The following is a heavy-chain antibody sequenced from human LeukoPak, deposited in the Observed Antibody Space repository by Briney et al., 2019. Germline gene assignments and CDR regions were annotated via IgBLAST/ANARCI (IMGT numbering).Heavy chain of an antibody. CDR3: ARDRHYSDSSGYWTSSYYYMDV. D-gene: IGHD3-22*01. CDR2: INWNGGST. CDR1: GFTFDDYG. Sequence: AGGSLRLSCAASGFTFDDYGMSWVRQAPGKGLEWVSGINWNGGSTGYADSVKGRFTISRDNAKNSLYLQMNSLRAEDTAVYYCARDRHYSDSSGYWTSSYYYMDVWGKGTTVTVSS. J-gene: IGHJ6*03. V-gene: IGHV3-20*04.